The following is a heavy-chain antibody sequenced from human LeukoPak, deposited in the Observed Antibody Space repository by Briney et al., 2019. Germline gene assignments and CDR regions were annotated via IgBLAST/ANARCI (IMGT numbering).Heavy chain of an antibody. Sequence: SETLSLTCTVSGGSISSSSYYWGWIRQPPGKGLEWIGSIYYSGSTYYNPSLKSRVTISVDTSKNQFSLKLSSVTAADTAVYYCARDPIVVVPAARIFDYWGQGTLVTVSS. CDR2: IYYSGST. V-gene: IGHV4-39*07. CDR3: ARDPIVVVPAARIFDY. J-gene: IGHJ4*02. CDR1: GGSISSSSYY. D-gene: IGHD2-2*01.